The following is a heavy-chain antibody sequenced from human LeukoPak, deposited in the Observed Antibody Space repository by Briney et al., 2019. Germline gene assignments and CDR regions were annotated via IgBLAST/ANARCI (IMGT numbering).Heavy chain of an antibody. CDR2: IYPDDSDT. CDR3: LQTRAAAVDY. J-gene: IGHJ4*02. CDR1: GYSFTSYW. Sequence: GESLKISCQGSGYSFTSYWIGWVRQMPGKGLEWMGIIYPDDSDTRYSPSFQGQVTISADKSISTAYLQWSSLKASDTAMYYCLQTRAAAVDYWGQGTLVTVSS. V-gene: IGHV5-51*01. D-gene: IGHD6-13*01.